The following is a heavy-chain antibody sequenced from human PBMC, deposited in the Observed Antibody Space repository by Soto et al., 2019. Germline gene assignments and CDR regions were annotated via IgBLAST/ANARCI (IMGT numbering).Heavy chain of an antibody. V-gene: IGHV1-69*12. CDR2: ITPSFGFT. Sequence: VQLVQSGAEVKRPGSWVKVSCKASGGTFKNYAVNWVRQAPGQELEWLGGITPSFGFTNSAQKFQGRVTLTADDSTNTAYMELSGLRSEDTAVYFCARSLGGVHCSGGSCHTRVVHALDVWGPGTTVTFSS. CDR3: ARSLGGVHCSGGSCHTRVVHALDV. D-gene: IGHD2-15*01. J-gene: IGHJ6*02. CDR1: GGTFKNYA.